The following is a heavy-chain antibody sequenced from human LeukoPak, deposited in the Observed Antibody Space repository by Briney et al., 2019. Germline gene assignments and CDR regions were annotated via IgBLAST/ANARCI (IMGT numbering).Heavy chain of an antibody. V-gene: IGHV4-30-4*01. CDR1: GGSISSGDYY. Sequence: SQTLSLTCTVSGGSISSGDYYWSWIRQPPGKGLEWIGYIYYSGSTYYNSSLKSRVTISVDTSKNQFSLKLSSVTAADTAVYYCARDNWNYGSSMDVWGQGATVTVSS. J-gene: IGHJ6*02. CDR2: IYYSGST. D-gene: IGHD1-7*01. CDR3: ARDNWNYGSSMDV.